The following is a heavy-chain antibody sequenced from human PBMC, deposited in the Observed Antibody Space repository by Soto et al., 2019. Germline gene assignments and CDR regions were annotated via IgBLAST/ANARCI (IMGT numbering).Heavy chain of an antibody. J-gene: IGHJ4*02. V-gene: IGHV3-9*01. D-gene: IGHD3-10*01. CDR1: GFTFDDYA. Sequence: EVQLVESGGGLVQPGRSLRLSCAASGFTFDDYAMHWVRQAPGKGLEWVSGISWNSGSIGYADSVKGRFTISRDNAKNSLYLQMNSLRAEDTALYYCAKDRETTMVRGVIISFYFDYWGQGTLVTVSS. CDR2: ISWNSGSI. CDR3: AKDRETTMVRGVIISFYFDY.